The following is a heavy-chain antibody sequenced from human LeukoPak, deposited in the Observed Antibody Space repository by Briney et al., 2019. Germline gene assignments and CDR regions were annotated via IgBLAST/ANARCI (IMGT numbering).Heavy chain of an antibody. V-gene: IGHV3-23*01. J-gene: IGHJ6*03. Sequence: ETLSLTCTVSGGSISSYYWSWVRQAPGKGLEWVSAIIGSGGSTYYADSVKGRFTISRDNSKNTLYLQMNSLRAEDTAVYYCAKSGVAAAGTVGYYMDVWGKGTTVTVSS. CDR3: AKSGVAAAGTVGYYMDV. CDR1: GGSISSYY. D-gene: IGHD6-13*01. CDR2: IIGSGGST.